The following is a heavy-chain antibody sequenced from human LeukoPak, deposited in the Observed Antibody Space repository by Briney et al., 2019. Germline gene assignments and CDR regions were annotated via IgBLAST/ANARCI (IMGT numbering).Heavy chain of an antibody. CDR2: INAGNGNT. Sequence: ASVKVSCKASGYTFTSYAMHWVRQAPGQRLEWMGWINAGNGNTKYSQKFQGRVTITRDTSASTAYMELSSLRSEDTAVYYCARDRNRGSYNWDFFDYWGQGTLVTVSS. V-gene: IGHV1-3*01. J-gene: IGHJ4*02. CDR3: ARDRNRGSYNWDFFDY. CDR1: GYTFTSYA. D-gene: IGHD1-1*01.